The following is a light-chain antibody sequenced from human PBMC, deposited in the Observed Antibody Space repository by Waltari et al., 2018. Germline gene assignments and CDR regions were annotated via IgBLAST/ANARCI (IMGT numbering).Light chain of an antibody. CDR3: CSYAGSYTVWV. Sequence: QSPLTPPRSVSGSPGQSVTISCTGTSSAVVAFHYVSLYQQHPGKAPKVMIYGVTKRPSGVPDRFSGSKSGNTASLTISGLQADDEADYYCCSYAGSYTVWVFGGGTKLTVL. J-gene: IGLJ3*02. V-gene: IGLV2-11*01. CDR1: SSAVVAFHY. CDR2: GVT.